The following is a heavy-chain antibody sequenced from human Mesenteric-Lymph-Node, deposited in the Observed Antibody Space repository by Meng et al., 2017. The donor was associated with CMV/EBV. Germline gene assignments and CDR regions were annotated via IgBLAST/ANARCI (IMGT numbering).Heavy chain of an antibody. V-gene: IGHV4-59*01. J-gene: IGHJ5*02. CDR3: ARADTSGHFPLDL. Sequence: SETLSLTRTVSGGSISSYYWSWIRQPPGKGLEWIGYIYYSGSTDYNPSLKSRVTISIDTSKKHFSLKLYSVTAADSAMYYCARADTSGHFPLDLWGRGTLVTVSS. D-gene: IGHD3-22*01. CDR2: IYYSGST. CDR1: GGSISSYY.